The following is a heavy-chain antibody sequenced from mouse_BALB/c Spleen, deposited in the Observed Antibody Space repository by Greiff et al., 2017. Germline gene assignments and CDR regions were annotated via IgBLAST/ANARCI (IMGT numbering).Heavy chain of an antibody. CDR2: IDPANGNT. CDR3: ARRALLRLPIY. V-gene: IGHV14-3*02. D-gene: IGHD1-2*01. CDR1: GFNIKDTY. J-gene: IGHJ2*01. Sequence: EVKLQESGAELVKPGASVKLSCTASGFNIKDTYMHWVKQRPEQGLEWIGRIDPANGNTKYDPKFQGKATITADTSSNTAYLQLSSLTSEDTAVYYCARRALLRLPIYWGQGTTLTVSS.